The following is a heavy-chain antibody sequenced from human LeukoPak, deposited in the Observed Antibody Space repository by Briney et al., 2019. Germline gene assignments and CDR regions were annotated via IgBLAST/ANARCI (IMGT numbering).Heavy chain of an antibody. V-gene: IGHV3-21*01. CDR1: GFTLSSCS. D-gene: IGHD2-15*01. CDR3: ARQSSGAYAFYASDI. J-gene: IGHJ3*02. Sequence: GGSLRLSCAASGFTLSSCSMNWVRQAPGKGLEWVSSITSRTNYKYYADSVKGRFTISRDSAKSSLYLQMNSLRVEDTAVYFCARQSSGAYAFYASDIWGQGTVVTVSS. CDR2: ITSRTNYK.